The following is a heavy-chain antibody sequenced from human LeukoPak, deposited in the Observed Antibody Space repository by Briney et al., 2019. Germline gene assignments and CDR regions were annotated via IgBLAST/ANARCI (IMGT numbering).Heavy chain of an antibody. CDR1: GYTFTGYY. D-gene: IGHD3-10*01. CDR2: INPNSGGS. V-gene: IGHV1-2*02. J-gene: IGHJ4*02. Sequence: AASVKVSCKASGYTFTGYYIHWVRQAPGQGLEWMGWINPNSGGSNYAQKFQGRVTMTRDTSISTAYMELSRLRSDDTAVHYCARWIEEWGSGSYSFDYWGQGTLVTVSS. CDR3: ARWIEEWGSGSYSFDY.